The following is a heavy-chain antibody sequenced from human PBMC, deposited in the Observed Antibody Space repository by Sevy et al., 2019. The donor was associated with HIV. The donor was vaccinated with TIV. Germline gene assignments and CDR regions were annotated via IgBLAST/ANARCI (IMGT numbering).Heavy chain of an antibody. J-gene: IGHJ3*02. CDR3: GREMISMVPGVPDAFDI. CDR1: GFTFGNYW. CDR2: INNEGSNR. V-gene: IGHV3-74*01. Sequence: GGYLRLSCAASGFTFGNYWMHWVRQAPGKGLVWISRINNEGSNRNYADSVKGRFTASRDNAKNTLYLQMSSLRAEDTAMYQCGREMISMVPGVPDAFDIWGQGTMVTVSS. D-gene: IGHD3-10*01.